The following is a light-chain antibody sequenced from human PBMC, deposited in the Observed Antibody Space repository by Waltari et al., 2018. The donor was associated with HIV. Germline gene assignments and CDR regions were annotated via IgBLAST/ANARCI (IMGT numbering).Light chain of an antibody. V-gene: IGLV1-47*01. CDR3: AAWVDSLSVV. CDR1: RSNIGSNY. Sequence: QSVLTQPPSASGTPGQRVTISCSGSRSNIGSNYVYWYQQLPGPAPKLLIYRNNQRPSGVPDRFSGSKSGTSASLAISGLRSEDEADYYCAAWVDSLSVVFGGGTKLTVL. CDR2: RNN. J-gene: IGLJ2*01.